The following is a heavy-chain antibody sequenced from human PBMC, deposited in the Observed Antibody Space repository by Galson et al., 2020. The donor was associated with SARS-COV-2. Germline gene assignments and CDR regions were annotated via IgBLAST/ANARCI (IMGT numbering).Heavy chain of an antibody. CDR2: IWYDGSNK. CDR1: GFTFSSYG. J-gene: IGHJ3*02. D-gene: IGHD6-19*01. Sequence: GESLKISCAASGFTFSSYGMHWVRQAPGKGLEWVAVIWYDGSNKYYADSVKGRFTISRDNSKNTLYLQMNSLRAEDTAVYYCARDVPPAGAVAPDDAFDIWGQGTMVTVSS. CDR3: ARDVPPAGAVAPDDAFDI. V-gene: IGHV3-33*01.